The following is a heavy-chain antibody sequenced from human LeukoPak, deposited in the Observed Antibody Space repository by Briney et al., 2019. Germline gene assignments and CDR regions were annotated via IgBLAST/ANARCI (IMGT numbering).Heavy chain of an antibody. V-gene: IGHV1-2*02. D-gene: IGHD3-22*01. CDR2: INPNSGGT. J-gene: IGHJ4*02. CDR1: GYTFTGYY. Sequence: PWASVKVSCKASGYTFTGYYMHWVRQAPGQGLGWMGWINPNSGGTNYAQKFQGRVTMTRDTSISTAYMELSRLRSDDTAVYYCARVLDYYDSSGYLGLGYWGQGTLVTVSS. CDR3: ARVLDYYDSSGYLGLGY.